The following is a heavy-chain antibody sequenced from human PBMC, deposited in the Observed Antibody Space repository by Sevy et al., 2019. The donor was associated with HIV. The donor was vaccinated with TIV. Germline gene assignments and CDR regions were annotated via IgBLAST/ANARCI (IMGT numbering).Heavy chain of an antibody. V-gene: IGHV1-2*06. J-gene: IGHJ5*02. Sequence: ASMKVSCKASGYTFIGYYIHWLRQAPGQGLEWIGRINPSSGGTKYTQKVQGRVTVTTDMSVSTAYMELIGLRSDDTAMYYCAGQTSGWYDWFDPWGQGTLVTVSS. D-gene: IGHD6-19*01. CDR3: AGQTSGWYDWFDP. CDR2: INPSSGGT. CDR1: GYTFIGYY.